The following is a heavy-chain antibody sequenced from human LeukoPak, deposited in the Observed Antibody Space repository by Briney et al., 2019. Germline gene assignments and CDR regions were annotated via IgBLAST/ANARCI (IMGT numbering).Heavy chain of an antibody. J-gene: IGHJ4*02. Sequence: ASVKVSCKASGYTFTNYGIRWVRQAPGQGLEWMGGVTTYNGNTNYAQKLQGRVTMTTDTSTTTAYMGLRSLRSDDTAVYYCARSSSSGIAIFDYWGQGTLVTVSS. CDR1: GYTFTNYG. CDR3: ARSSSSGIAIFDY. V-gene: IGHV1-18*01. CDR2: VTTYNGNT. D-gene: IGHD6-19*01.